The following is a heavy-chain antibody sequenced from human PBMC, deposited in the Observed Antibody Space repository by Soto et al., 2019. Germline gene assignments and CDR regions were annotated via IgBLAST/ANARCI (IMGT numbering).Heavy chain of an antibody. V-gene: IGHV1-69*12. J-gene: IGHJ6*02. CDR2: IIPIFRTP. Sequence: QVQLVQSGAEVKKPGSSVTVSCKASGGTFGSSAISGLRQAPGQGLEWMGGIIPIFRTPDYAQKFQGRVTITADEATSTAYVELTSLTSEDTAVYDGARDKDRLQFGGNYYYAMDDWGQGTTVTVSS. D-gene: IGHD5-12*01. CDR1: GGTFGSSA. CDR3: ARDKDRLQFGGNYYYAMDD.